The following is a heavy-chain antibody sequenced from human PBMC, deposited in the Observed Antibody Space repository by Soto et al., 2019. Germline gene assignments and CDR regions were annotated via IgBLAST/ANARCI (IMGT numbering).Heavy chain of an antibody. CDR1: GFTFINYN. Sequence: GGSLRLSCAASGFTFINYNMNWVCQAPGKGLEWVSYISSRSSVIYYADSVKGRFTISRDNAKNSLYLQINSLRDVDTAVYYCARDCGKRYGMDVWGQGTTVTVSS. CDR2: ISSRSSVI. V-gene: IGHV3-48*02. CDR3: ARDCGKRYGMDV. J-gene: IGHJ6*02.